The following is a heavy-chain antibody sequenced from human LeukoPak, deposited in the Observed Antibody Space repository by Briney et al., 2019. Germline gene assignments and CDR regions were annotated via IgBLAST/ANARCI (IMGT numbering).Heavy chain of an antibody. V-gene: IGHV4-59*08. D-gene: IGHD2-15*01. CDR2: IYYSGST. CDR1: GGPISSYY. CDR3: ARFWWSGDDY. Sequence: SETLSLTCTVSGGPISSYYWSWIRQPPGKGLEWIGYIYYSGSTYYNPSLKSRVTISVDTSKNQFSLKLSSVTAADTAVYYCARFWWSGDDYWGQGTLVTVSS. J-gene: IGHJ4*02.